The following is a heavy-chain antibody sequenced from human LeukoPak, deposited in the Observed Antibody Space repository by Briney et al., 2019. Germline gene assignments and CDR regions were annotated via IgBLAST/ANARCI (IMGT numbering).Heavy chain of an antibody. CDR2: IYTSGST. D-gene: IGHD6-13*01. Sequence: SQTLSLTCTVSGGSISSGSYYWSWIRQPAGKGLEWIGRIYTSGSTNYNPSLKSRVTISVDTSKNQFSLKLSSVTAADTAVYYCARDGIAGGVRGKGTTVTVSS. CDR3: ARDGIAGGV. V-gene: IGHV4-61*02. CDR1: GGSISSGSYY. J-gene: IGHJ6*04.